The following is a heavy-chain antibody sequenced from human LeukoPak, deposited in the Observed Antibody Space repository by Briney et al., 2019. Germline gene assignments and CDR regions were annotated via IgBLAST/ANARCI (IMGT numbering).Heavy chain of an antibody. CDR2: IGRSSNTI. Sequence: PGGSLRLSCIASRFTFSSYGMIWVRQAPGKGLEWVSYIGRSSNTIYYADSVKGRFTVSRDNAQKSLFLQMNSLRAEDTAVYYCARADFCNSTSCSTAEYFQHWGPGTLVTVSS. J-gene: IGHJ1*01. D-gene: IGHD2-2*02. CDR1: RFTFSSYG. V-gene: IGHV3-48*01. CDR3: ARADFCNSTSCSTAEYFQH.